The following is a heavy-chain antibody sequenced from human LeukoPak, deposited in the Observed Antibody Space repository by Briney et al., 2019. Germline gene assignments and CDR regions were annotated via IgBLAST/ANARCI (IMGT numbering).Heavy chain of an antibody. CDR3: AKRRMNIVVVPAAFDY. J-gene: IGHJ4*02. CDR1: GFTFSSYA. CDR2: ISGSGGST. D-gene: IGHD2-2*01. V-gene: IGHV3-23*01. Sequence: PGGSLRLSCAASGFTFSSYAMSWVRQAPGKGLEWVSAISGSGGSTYYADSVKGRFTISRDNSKNTLYLQMSGLRAEDTAVYYCAKRRMNIVVVPAAFDYWGQGTLVTVSS.